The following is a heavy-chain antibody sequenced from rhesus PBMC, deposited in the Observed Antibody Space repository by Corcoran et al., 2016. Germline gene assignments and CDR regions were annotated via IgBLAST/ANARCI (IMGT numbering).Heavy chain of an antibody. CDR3: ARDRVTIFGVVITFDY. Sequence: QLQLQESGPGLVKPSETLSLTCAVPGGSISSNYWSWIRQPPGKGLEWIGRISGSGGSTDYNPSLKSRVTISTDTSKNQFSLKLSSVTAADTAVYYCARDRVTIFGVVITFDYWGQGVLVTVSS. J-gene: IGHJ4*01. V-gene: IGHV4-173*01. CDR2: ISGSGGST. CDR1: GGSISSNY. D-gene: IGHD3-3*01.